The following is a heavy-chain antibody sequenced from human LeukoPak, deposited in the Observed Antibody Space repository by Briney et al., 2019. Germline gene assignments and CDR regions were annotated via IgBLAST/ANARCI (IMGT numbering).Heavy chain of an antibody. Sequence: GGSLRLSCAASGFTFSSYSMNWIRQAPGKGLEWISYINPGGNFIYYTDSVKGRFALSRDNAKNSVHLQLSSLRAEDTAVYYCARGHYGLDVWGQGTTVTVSS. J-gene: IGHJ6*02. CDR2: INPGGNFI. CDR3: ARGHYGLDV. CDR1: GFTFSSYS. V-gene: IGHV3-21*05.